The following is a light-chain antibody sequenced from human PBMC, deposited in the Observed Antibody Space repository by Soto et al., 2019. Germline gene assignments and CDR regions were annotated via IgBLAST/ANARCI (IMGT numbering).Light chain of an antibody. CDR1: SSDVGNYNY. CDR2: DVS. CDR3: SSYTSSRTLV. J-gene: IGLJ1*01. Sequence: QSALTQPASVSGSPGQSITISCTGTSSDVGNYNYVSWYQQHPGKAPQLMIYDVSNRPSGVSNRFSGYKSGNTASLTISGLQAEDEADYYCSSYTSSRTLVFGTGTKLTVL. V-gene: IGLV2-14*01.